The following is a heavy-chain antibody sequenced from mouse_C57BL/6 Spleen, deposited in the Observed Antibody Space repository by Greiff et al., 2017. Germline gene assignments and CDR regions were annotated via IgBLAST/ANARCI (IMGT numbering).Heavy chain of an antibody. Sequence: EVKLMESGGGLVKPGGSLKLSCAASGFTFSDYGMHWVRQAPEKGLEWVAYISSGSSTIYYADTVKGRFTISRDNAKNTLFLQMTSLRSEDTAMYYCARDSNYGYFDVWGTGTTVTVSS. CDR3: ARDSNYGYFDV. J-gene: IGHJ1*03. V-gene: IGHV5-17*01. D-gene: IGHD2-5*01. CDR2: ISSGSSTI. CDR1: GFTFSDYG.